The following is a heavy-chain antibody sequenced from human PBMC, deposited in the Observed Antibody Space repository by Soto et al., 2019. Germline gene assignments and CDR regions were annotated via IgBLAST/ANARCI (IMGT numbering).Heavy chain of an antibody. J-gene: IGHJ4*02. CDR1: GFTFDDYA. D-gene: IGHD6-19*01. CDR2: ISWNSGTV. Sequence: DVQLVEFGGGLVQPGRSLRLSCAASGFTFDDYAMHWVRQAPGKGLEWVSGISWNSGTVVYADSVRGRFTISRDNAENSLYLQMNSLRAEDTALYYCARDMQPSYASGWYGVDYWGQGTLVTVSS. CDR3: ARDMQPSYASGWYGVDY. V-gene: IGHV3-9*01.